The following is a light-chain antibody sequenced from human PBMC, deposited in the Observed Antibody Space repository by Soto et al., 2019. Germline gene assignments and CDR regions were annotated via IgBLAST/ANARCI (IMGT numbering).Light chain of an antibody. V-gene: IGKV3-15*01. CDR1: QSVSSN. CDR3: QQYDNWPSLT. J-gene: IGKJ4*01. Sequence: EIVMTQSPATLSVSPGERATLSCRASQSVSSNLAWYQQTPGQAPRLLIYGASTRATGIPARFSGSGSGTEFTLTINGLQSEDFAVYYCQQYDNWPSLTFGGGTKVEIK. CDR2: GAS.